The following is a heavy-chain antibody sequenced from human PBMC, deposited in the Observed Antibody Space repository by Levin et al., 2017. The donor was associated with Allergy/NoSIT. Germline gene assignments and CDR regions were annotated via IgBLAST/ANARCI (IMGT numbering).Heavy chain of an antibody. CDR1: GGSFSGYY. D-gene: IGHD6-13*01. Sequence: SQTLSLTCAVYGGSFSGYYWSWIRQPPGKGLEWIGEINHSGSTNYNPSLKSRVTISVDTSKNQFSLKLSSVTAADTAVYYCARLRVAAARKGDYWGQGTLVTVSS. CDR3: ARLRVAAARKGDY. CDR2: INHSGST. V-gene: IGHV4-34*01. J-gene: IGHJ4*02.